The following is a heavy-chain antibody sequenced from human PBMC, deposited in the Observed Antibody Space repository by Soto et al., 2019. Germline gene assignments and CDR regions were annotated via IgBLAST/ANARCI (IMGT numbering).Heavy chain of an antibody. V-gene: IGHV1-69*13. CDR2: IIPIFGTA. J-gene: IGHJ6*02. CDR1: GGTFSSYA. D-gene: IGHD5-12*01. Sequence: ASVKVCCKASGGTFSSYAISWVRQATGQGLEWMGGIIPIFGTANYAQKFQGRVTITADESTSTAYMELSSLRSEDTAVYYCARAGIVATFYYYGMDVWGQGTTVTVSS. CDR3: ARAGIVATFYYYGMDV.